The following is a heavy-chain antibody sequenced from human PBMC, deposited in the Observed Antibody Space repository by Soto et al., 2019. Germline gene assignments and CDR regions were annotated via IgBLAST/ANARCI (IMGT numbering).Heavy chain of an antibody. D-gene: IGHD2-15*01. CDR3: ARDCSGGSCYPGMDV. CDR1: GLNFNSYT. V-gene: IGHV3-21*01. CDR2: ISSSGYI. Sequence: GCSMRLSCAASGLNFNSYTINWARQAPGKRLEWLSSISSSGYIFSTDSVRGRFTISRDNAKNSVYLQINSLRAEDTAVYFCARDCSGGSCYPGMDVWGQGTTVTVSS. J-gene: IGHJ6*02.